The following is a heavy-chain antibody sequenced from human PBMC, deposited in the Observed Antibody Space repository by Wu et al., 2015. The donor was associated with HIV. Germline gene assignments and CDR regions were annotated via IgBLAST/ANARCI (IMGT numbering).Heavy chain of an antibody. CDR2: IHPLFGTT. CDR1: GDSFTSYA. CDR3: ARNTDSVATSLYSLGV. D-gene: IGHD5-12*01. J-gene: IGHJ6*02. Sequence: QVQLVQFGAEVKKPGSSVKVNCKASGDSFTSYAISWVRQAPGQGLEWMGGIHPLFGTTKYAQKFLGRVTITTDESKSTAYMELSSLKSEDTAVYYCARNTDSVATSLYSLGVWGQGTTVTVSS. V-gene: IGHV1-69*05.